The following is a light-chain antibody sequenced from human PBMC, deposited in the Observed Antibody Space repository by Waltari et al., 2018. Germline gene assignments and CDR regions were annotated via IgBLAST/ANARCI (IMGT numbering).Light chain of an antibody. V-gene: IGKV3-20*01. CDR1: QSVSRS. CDR3: QHYVRLPVS. J-gene: IGKJ1*01. Sequence: EIVLTQSPGTLSLSLGERATVSCRASQSVSRSLAWYQQKPGQAPRLLIYGASSRATGVPDRFSGSGSGTDFSLTISRLEPEDFAIYYCQHYVRLPVSFGQGTKVEIK. CDR2: GAS.